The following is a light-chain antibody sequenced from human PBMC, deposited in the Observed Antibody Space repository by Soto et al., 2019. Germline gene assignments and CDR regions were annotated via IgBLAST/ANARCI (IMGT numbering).Light chain of an antibody. CDR2: DGS. CDR1: HSVTGNN. Sequence: EIVLTQSPGTLSLSPGERATLSCRASHSVTGNNLAWYQKRPGQAPRLLIYDGSSRATGISDRFSGSGSGKDFPLTISRLEPEDVAVYYCQQYGTSPWTFGQGTKLEI. J-gene: IGKJ2*02. V-gene: IGKV3-20*01. CDR3: QQYGTSPWT.